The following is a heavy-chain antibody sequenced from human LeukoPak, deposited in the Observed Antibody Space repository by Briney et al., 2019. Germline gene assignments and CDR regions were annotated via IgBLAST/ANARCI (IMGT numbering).Heavy chain of an antibody. CDR1: GFTFSSYW. D-gene: IGHD6-19*01. V-gene: IGHV3-7*01. CDR2: IKQDGSEK. J-gene: IGHJ5*02. CDR3: ARDLGSGIAVWFDP. Sequence: GGSLRLSCAASGFTFSSYWMSWVRQAPGKGLEWVANIKQDGSEKYYVDSVKGRFTISRDNAKNSLYLQMNSLRAEDTAVYYCARDLGSGIAVWFDPWGQGTLVTVSS.